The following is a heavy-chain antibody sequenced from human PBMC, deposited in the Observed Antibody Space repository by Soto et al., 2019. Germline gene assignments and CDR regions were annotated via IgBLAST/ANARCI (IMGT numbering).Heavy chain of an antibody. CDR3: ARDEKGTAVAGNFYFDY. Sequence: ASVKVSCKASGYTFTSYYMHWVRQAPGQGLEWMGIINPSGGSTSYGLKFQGRVTRTRDTATSKVYMELSSLRSEDTAVYYCARDEKGTAVAGNFYFDYWGQGTLVTVSS. CDR2: INPSGGST. D-gene: IGHD6-19*01. J-gene: IGHJ4*02. V-gene: IGHV1-46*03. CDR1: GYTFTSYY.